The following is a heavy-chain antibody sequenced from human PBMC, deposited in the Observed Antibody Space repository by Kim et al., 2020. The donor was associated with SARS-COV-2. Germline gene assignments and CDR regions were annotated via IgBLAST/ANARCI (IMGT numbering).Heavy chain of an antibody. Sequence: GESLKISCKGSGYSFTSYWIGWVRQMPGKGLEWMGIIYPGDSDTRYSPSFQGQVTISADKSISTAYLQWSSLKASDTAMYYCARGKAYCGGDCLDYFDYWGQGTLVTVSS. D-gene: IGHD2-21*02. CDR3: ARGKAYCGGDCLDYFDY. J-gene: IGHJ4*02. CDR2: IYPGDSDT. V-gene: IGHV5-51*01. CDR1: GYSFTSYW.